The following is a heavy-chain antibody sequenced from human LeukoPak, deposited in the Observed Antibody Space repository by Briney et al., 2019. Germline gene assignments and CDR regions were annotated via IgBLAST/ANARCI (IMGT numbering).Heavy chain of an antibody. J-gene: IGHJ4*02. CDR3: AKWSDCSDGSCRMTHFDC. CDR2: ISYDGSNK. D-gene: IGHD2-15*01. V-gene: IGHV3-30*04. Sequence: GGSLRLSCAASGFTFSSYAMHWVRQAPGKGLEWVAVISYDGSNKYYADSVKGRFTISRDNSKNTLYVQMTSLRAEDTAVYYCAKWSDCSDGSCRMTHFDCWGQGTLVTVSS. CDR1: GFTFSSYA.